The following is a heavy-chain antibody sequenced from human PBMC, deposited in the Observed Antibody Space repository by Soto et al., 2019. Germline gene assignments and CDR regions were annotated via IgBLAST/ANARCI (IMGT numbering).Heavy chain of an antibody. CDR3: ARDRVRFLEWSRSERYCEGMDV. J-gene: IGHJ6*02. CDR2: IIPIFGTA. Sequence: GASVKVSCKASGGTFSSYAISWVRQAPGQGLEWMGGIIPIFGTANYAQKFQGRVTITADESTSTAYMELSSLRSEDTAVYYCARDRVRFLEWSRSERYCEGMDVWGQGTKVIVSS. V-gene: IGHV1-69*13. D-gene: IGHD3-3*01. CDR1: GGTFSSYA.